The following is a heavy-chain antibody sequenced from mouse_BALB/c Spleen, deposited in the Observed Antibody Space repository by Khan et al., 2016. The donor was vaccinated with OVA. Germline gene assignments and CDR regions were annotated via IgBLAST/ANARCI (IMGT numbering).Heavy chain of an antibody. D-gene: IGHD1-1*01. CDR1: GYSFTGYF. CDR2: INPHIGET. Sequence: VTLKESGPELVKPGASVKISCKASGYSFTGYFMNWVMQSHGKSLEWIGRINPHIGETFYNQKFKGKATLTVDESSSTAHMELRSLASEDSAVYYCTRIYRSDLDYWGQGTTLTVSS. V-gene: IGHV1-20*02. CDR3: TRIYRSDLDY. J-gene: IGHJ2*01.